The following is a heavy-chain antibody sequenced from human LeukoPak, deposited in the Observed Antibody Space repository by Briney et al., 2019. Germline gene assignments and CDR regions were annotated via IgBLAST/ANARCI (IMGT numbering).Heavy chain of an antibody. Sequence: GGSLRLSCAASGFTFSSYAMSWVRQAPGKGLEWVSVISGSGGSTYYADSVKGRFTISRDNSKNTLYLQMNSLRAEDTAVYYCAKDLQTGYYIGGFDYWGQGTLVTVSS. CDR1: GFTFSSYA. J-gene: IGHJ4*02. D-gene: IGHD3-9*01. V-gene: IGHV3-23*01. CDR3: AKDLQTGYYIGGFDY. CDR2: ISGSGGST.